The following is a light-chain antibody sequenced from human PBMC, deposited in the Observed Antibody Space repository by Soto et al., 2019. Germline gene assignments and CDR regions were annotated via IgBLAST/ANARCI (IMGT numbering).Light chain of an antibody. CDR1: QSVSSSY. V-gene: IGKV3-20*01. Sequence: EIVLTQSPGTLSLSPGERATLSCRASQSVSSSYLAWYQQQPDQAPRLLISGASSRAPGIPDRFSGSGAATHFTITIIRLVHQDVAVNYCQQHGCTPPFTFGPGTKVDIK. J-gene: IGKJ3*01. CDR2: GAS. CDR3: QQHGCTPPFT.